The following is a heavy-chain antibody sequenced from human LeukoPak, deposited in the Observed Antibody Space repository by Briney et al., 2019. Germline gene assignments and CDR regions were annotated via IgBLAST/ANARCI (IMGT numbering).Heavy chain of an antibody. V-gene: IGHV3-21*01. D-gene: IGHD4-17*01. CDR1: GFTFSSYS. CDR2: ISSSSSYI. CDR3: ARDFGYGDYGWFDP. Sequence: GSLRLSCAASGFTFSSYSMNWVRQAPGKGLEWVSSISSSSSYIYYADSVKGRFTISRDNAKNSLYLQMNSLRAEDTAVYYCARDFGYGDYGWFDPWGQGTLVTVSS. J-gene: IGHJ5*02.